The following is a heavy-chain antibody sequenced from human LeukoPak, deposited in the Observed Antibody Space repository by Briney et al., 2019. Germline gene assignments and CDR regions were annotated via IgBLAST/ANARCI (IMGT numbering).Heavy chain of an antibody. D-gene: IGHD3-3*01. CDR2: ISYDGSNK. Sequence: GGSLRLSCAASGFTFSSYGMHWVRQAPGKGLEWVAVISYDGSNKYYADSVKGRFTISRDNSKNTLYLQMNSLRAEDTAAYYCAKVSIFGVEAYYYYYGMDVWGQGTTVTVSS. CDR1: GFTFSSYG. J-gene: IGHJ6*02. V-gene: IGHV3-30*18. CDR3: AKVSIFGVEAYYYYYGMDV.